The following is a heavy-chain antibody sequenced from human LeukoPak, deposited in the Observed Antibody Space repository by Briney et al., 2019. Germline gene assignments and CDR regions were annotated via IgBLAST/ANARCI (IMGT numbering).Heavy chain of an antibody. Sequence: SETLSLTCTVSGGSISSGGYYWSWIRQHPGKGLEWIGYIYYSGSTYYNPSPKSRVTISVDTSKNQFSLKLSSVTAADTAVYYCARESRAGYYDSSGYYYVYAFDIWGQGTMVTVSS. CDR1: GGSISSGGYY. D-gene: IGHD3-22*01. CDR2: IYYSGST. J-gene: IGHJ3*02. CDR3: ARESRAGYYDSSGYYYVYAFDI. V-gene: IGHV4-31*03.